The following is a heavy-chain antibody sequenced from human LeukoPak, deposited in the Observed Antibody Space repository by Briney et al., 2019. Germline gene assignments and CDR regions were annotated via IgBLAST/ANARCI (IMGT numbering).Heavy chain of an antibody. CDR2: ISHSGST. CDR3: ARGITGTTPYYFDY. D-gene: IGHD1-7*01. CDR1: GGSFSGYY. Sequence: SETLSLTCAVYGGSFSGYYWSWIRQPPGKGLEWIGEISHSGSTNYNPSLKSRVTISVDTSKNQFSLKLSSVTAADTAVYYCARGITGTTPYYFDYWGQGTLVTVSS. V-gene: IGHV4-34*01. J-gene: IGHJ4*02.